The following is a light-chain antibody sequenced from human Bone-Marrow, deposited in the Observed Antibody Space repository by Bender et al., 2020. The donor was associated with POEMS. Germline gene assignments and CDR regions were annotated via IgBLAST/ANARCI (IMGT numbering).Light chain of an antibody. V-gene: IGLV4-60*03. J-gene: IGLJ3*02. CDR1: SGHSSYI. Sequence: QPVLTQSSSASASLGSSVKLTCTLSSGHSSYIIAWHQLQPGKAPRYLMKLEGSGSYNKGSGVPDRFSGSSSGADRYLSISTLQSEDEADYYCETWDSNTRMFGGGTKLTVL. CDR3: ETWDSNTRM. CDR2: LEGSGSY.